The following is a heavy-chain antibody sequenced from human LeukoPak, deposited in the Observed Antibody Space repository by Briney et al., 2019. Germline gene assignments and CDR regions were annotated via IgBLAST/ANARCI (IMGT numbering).Heavy chain of an antibody. CDR3: AREAGYIDY. V-gene: IGHV3-48*01. CDR2: ISDNSNTK. Sequence: GGSLRLSCAASGFTFSTYSMNWVRQAPGKGLEWVSYISDNSNTKYYADTVKGRFTISRDSAKNSLYLQMNSLRAEDTGVYYCAREAGYIDYRGQGTLVSVSS. CDR1: GFTFSTYS. J-gene: IGHJ4*02. D-gene: IGHD6-13*01.